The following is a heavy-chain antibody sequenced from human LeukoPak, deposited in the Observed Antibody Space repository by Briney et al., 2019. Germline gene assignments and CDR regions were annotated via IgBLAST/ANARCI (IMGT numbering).Heavy chain of an antibody. CDR1: GFTFSSYG. CDR2: IWYDGSNK. V-gene: IGHV3-33*01. J-gene: IGHJ4*02. D-gene: IGHD2-2*01. CDR3: ARDSFSLQYYFDY. Sequence: SGGSLRLSCAASGFTFSSYGMHWVRQAPGKGLEWVAVIWYDGSNKYYADSVKGRFTISRDNSKNTLYLQMNSLRAEDTAVYYCARDSFSLQYYFDYWGQGTLVTVSS.